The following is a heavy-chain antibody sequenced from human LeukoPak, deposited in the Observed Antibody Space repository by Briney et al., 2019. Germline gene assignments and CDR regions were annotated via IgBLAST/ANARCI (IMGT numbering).Heavy chain of an antibody. Sequence: GGSLRLSCAASGFTFSSYRMNWVRQAPGKGLELVSSISSSSSYIYYADSVKGRFTISRDNAKNSLYLQMNSLRAEDTAVYYCAKQAGSYYLDYFDYWGQGTLVTVSS. J-gene: IGHJ4*02. D-gene: IGHD1-26*01. V-gene: IGHV3-21*01. CDR1: GFTFSSYR. CDR3: AKQAGSYYLDYFDY. CDR2: ISSSSSYI.